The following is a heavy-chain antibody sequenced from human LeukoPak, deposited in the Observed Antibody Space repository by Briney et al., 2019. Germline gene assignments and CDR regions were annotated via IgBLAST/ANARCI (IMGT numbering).Heavy chain of an antibody. J-gene: IGHJ4*02. V-gene: IGHV3-53*01. D-gene: IGHD2-15*01. CDR1: GFTFSNYW. Sequence: PGGSLRLSCEGSGFTFSNYWMTWVRQAPGKGLEWVSIIYSGGSTYYADSVKGRFTISRDNSKNTLYLQMNSLRAEDTAVYYCARGSFYYCSGGSCYSDWGQGTLVTVSS. CDR3: ARGSFYYCSGGSCYSD. CDR2: IYSGGST.